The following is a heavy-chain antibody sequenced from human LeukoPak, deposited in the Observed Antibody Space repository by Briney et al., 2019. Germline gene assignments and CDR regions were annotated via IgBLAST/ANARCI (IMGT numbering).Heavy chain of an antibody. J-gene: IGHJ4*02. Sequence: GGSLRLSCAASGFTVSSNYMSWVRQAPGKGLEWVSVIYSGGSTYYADSVKGRFTISRDNSKSTLYLQMNSLRAEDTAVYYCAREYSSSSRQFDYWGQGTLVTVSS. CDR1: GFTVSSNY. D-gene: IGHD6-6*01. CDR3: AREYSSSSRQFDY. V-gene: IGHV3-66*02. CDR2: IYSGGST.